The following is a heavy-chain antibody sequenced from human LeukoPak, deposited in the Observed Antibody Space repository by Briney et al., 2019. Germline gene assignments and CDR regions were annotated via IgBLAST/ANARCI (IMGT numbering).Heavy chain of an antibody. CDR1: GGSIYSTTFY. CDR3: ARRSDSGSDDGEDYFDY. Sequence: PSETLSLTCTVSGGSIYSTTFYWGWIRQPPGKGLEWIGSMYYAGSTYHNPSLKSRVTISVDTSNNQFSLKLTSVTAADTAVYFCARRSDSGSDDGEDYFDYWGQGTLVTVSS. D-gene: IGHD1-26*01. CDR2: MYYAGST. V-gene: IGHV4-39*01. J-gene: IGHJ4*02.